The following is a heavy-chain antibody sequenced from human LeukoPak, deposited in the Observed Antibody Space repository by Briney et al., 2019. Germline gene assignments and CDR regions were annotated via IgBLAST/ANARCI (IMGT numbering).Heavy chain of an antibody. CDR1: GYTFTSYD. CDR3: ARQGFIAAAGNYYYYYMDV. Sequence: GASVKVSCKASGYTFTSYDINWVRQATGQGLEWMGWMNPNSGNTGYAQKFQGRVTITRNTSISTAYMELSSLRSEDTAVYYCARQGFIAAAGNYYYYYMDVWGKGTTVTVSS. J-gene: IGHJ6*03. V-gene: IGHV1-8*01. D-gene: IGHD6-13*01. CDR2: MNPNSGNT.